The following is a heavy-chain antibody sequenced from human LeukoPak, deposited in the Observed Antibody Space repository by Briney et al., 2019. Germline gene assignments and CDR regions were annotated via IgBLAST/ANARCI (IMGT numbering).Heavy chain of an antibody. J-gene: IGHJ3*02. V-gene: IGHV1-46*01. CDR1: GYTFTSYY. CDR3: ARNVVPAAPLDAFDI. CDR2: INPSGGST. Sequence: ASVKVSCKASGYTFTSYYMHWARQAPGQGLEWMGIINPSGGSTSYAQKFQGRVTMTRDTSTSTVYMELSSLRSEDTAVYYCARNVVPAAPLDAFDIWGQGTMVTVSS. D-gene: IGHD2-2*01.